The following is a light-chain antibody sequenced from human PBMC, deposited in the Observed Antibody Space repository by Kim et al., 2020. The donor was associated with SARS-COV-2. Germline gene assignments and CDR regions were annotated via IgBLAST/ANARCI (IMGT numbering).Light chain of an antibody. V-gene: IGKV3-15*01. CDR2: GAS. Sequence: DIVMTQSPATLSVSPGKRATLSCRASQNIGSNLAWYQQKPGQAPRLLIFGASTRATGIPARFSGSGSGTEFTLTISSLQSEDFVLYYCQHYNKLPLTFGGGTKVDIK. J-gene: IGKJ4*01. CDR1: QNIGSN. CDR3: QHYNKLPLT.